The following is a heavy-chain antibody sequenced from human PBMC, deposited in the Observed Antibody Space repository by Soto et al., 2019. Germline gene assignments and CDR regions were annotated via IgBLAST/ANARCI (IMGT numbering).Heavy chain of an antibody. D-gene: IGHD6-19*01. CDR1: GYTFTSYA. CDR3: ARDLGGWTDY. CDR2: INAGNGNT. V-gene: IGHV1-3*01. Sequence: QVQLVQSGAEAKKPGASVKVSCKASGYTFTSYAMQWVRQAPGQRLEWMGWINAGNGNTKYSQKFQGRVTITTDTSASTDYMELSSLRSEDTAVYYCARDLGGWTDYWGQGTLVIVSS. J-gene: IGHJ4*02.